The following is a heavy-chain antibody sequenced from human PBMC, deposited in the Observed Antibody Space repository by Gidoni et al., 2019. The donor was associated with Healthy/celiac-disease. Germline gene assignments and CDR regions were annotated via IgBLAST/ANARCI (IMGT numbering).Heavy chain of an antibody. D-gene: IGHD3-3*01. CDR1: GYTFTGYY. J-gene: IGHJ5*02. Sequence: QVQLVQSGAEVKKPGASVKVSCKASGYTFTGYYMHWVRQAPGQGLEWMGWIKPNSGGTNYAQKFQGRVTMTRDTSISTAYMELSRLRSDDTAVYYCARSRPYYDFWSGYWGWFDPWGQGTLVTVSS. CDR2: IKPNSGGT. CDR3: ARSRPYYDFWSGYWGWFDP. V-gene: IGHV1-2*02.